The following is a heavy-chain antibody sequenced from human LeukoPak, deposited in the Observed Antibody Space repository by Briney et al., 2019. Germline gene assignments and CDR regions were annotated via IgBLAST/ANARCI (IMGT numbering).Heavy chain of an antibody. V-gene: IGHV4-34*01. Sequence: SETLSLTCAVSGGSFSRPFWSWIRQTPGKGLEWIGEIDHSGRTDYNPSLKGRVTMSVDTSKNQFSLRLTSVTAADTAVYFCARAERRINLARGVFGSHFDSWGQGTLVSVSS. CDR3: ARAERRINLARGVFGSHFDS. CDR2: IDHSGRT. D-gene: IGHD3-10*01. J-gene: IGHJ5*01. CDR1: GGSFSRPF.